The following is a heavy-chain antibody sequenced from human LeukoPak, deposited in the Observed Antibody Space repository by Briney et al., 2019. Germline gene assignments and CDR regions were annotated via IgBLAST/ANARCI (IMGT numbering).Heavy chain of an antibody. CDR1: GGSISSYY. D-gene: IGHD4-17*01. CDR2: IYYSGST. CDR3: ARERDDYGDYLFDY. V-gene: IGHV4-59*12. Sequence: SETLSLTCTVSGGSISSYYWSWFRQPPGKGLEWIGYIYYSGSTNYNPSLKSRVTISVDKSKNQFSLKLSSVTAADTAVYYCARERDDYGDYLFDYWGQGTLVTVSS. J-gene: IGHJ4*02.